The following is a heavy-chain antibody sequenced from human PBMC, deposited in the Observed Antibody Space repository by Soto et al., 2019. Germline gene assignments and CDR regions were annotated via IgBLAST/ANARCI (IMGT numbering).Heavy chain of an antibody. CDR1: GFTFSSYG. J-gene: IGHJ6*02. V-gene: IGHV3-33*01. CDR3: ARADYSNYGSNYYYYYGMDV. CDR2: IWYDGSNK. Sequence: LRLSCAASGFTFSSYGMHWVRQAPGKVLEWVAVIWYDGSNKYYADSVKGRFTISRDNSKNTLYLQMNSLRAEDTAVYYCARADYSNYGSNYYYYYGMDVWGQGTTVTVSS. D-gene: IGHD4-4*01.